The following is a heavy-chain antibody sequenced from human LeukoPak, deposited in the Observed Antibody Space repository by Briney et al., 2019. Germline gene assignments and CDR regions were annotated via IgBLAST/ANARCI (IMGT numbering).Heavy chain of an antibody. CDR3: ARHLRGIHYYFDY. Sequence: PSETLSLTCTVSGGSISSSSYYWGWIRQPPGKGLEWIGSIYYSGSTYYNPSLKSRVTISVDTSKNQFSLKLSSVTAADTAVYYCARHLRGIHYYFDYWGQGTLVTVSS. V-gene: IGHV4-39*01. CDR1: GGSISSSSYY. CDR2: IYYSGST. J-gene: IGHJ4*02. D-gene: IGHD1-20*01.